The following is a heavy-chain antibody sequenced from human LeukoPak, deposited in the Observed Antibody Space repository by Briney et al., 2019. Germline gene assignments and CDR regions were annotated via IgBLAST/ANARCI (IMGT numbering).Heavy chain of an antibody. Sequence: SETLSLTCAVSGGSISSYYWSWIRQPPGKGLEWIGYIYYSGSTNYNPSLKSRVTISVDTSKNQFSLKLSSVTAADTAVYYCARDRDNLAAKDAFDIWGQGTMVTVSS. CDR3: ARDRDNLAAKDAFDI. CDR1: GGSISSYY. J-gene: IGHJ3*02. CDR2: IYYSGST. D-gene: IGHD5-24*01. V-gene: IGHV4-59*01.